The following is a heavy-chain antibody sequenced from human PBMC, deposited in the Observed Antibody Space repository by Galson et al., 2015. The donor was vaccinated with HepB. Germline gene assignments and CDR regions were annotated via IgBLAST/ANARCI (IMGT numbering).Heavy chain of an antibody. J-gene: IGHJ4*02. D-gene: IGHD6-6*01. V-gene: IGHV3-73*01. CDR1: GFTFSGSA. Sequence: SLRLSCAASGFTFSGSAIYWVRQASGKGLEWVGRIRSQTNNHATAYAASVKGRFTISRDDSKNTAYLQMNSLKTEDTAVYYCTTSTSSGEVYWGQGTLVTVSS. CDR2: IRSQTNNHAT. CDR3: TTSTSSGEVY.